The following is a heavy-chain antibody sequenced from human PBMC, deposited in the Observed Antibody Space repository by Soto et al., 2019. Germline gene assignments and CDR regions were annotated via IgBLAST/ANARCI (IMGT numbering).Heavy chain of an antibody. Sequence: SETLSLTCPFSGGTISSYYLSWIRPPAGKGLEWIGHINISGNTYYNPSLKSRVTMSLDTSKTHFSLRLTSVTAADTAVYYCATDLDSSGSGYFEYWGQGTLVTVSS. CDR3: ATDLDSSGSGYFEY. CDR1: GGTISSYY. J-gene: IGHJ4*02. V-gene: IGHV4-4*07. D-gene: IGHD3-22*01. CDR2: INISGNT.